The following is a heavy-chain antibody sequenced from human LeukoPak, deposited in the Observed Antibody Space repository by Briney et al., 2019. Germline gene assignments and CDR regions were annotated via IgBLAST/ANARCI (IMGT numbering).Heavy chain of an antibody. CDR1: GFTFSSYA. CDR3: ARAGPPAAGRPYYYYGMDV. CDR2: IYSGGNT. V-gene: IGHV3-66*01. D-gene: IGHD6-13*01. J-gene: IGHJ6*01. Sequence: PGGSLRLSCAASGFTFSSYAMSWVRQAPGKGLEWVSVIYSGGNTDYADSVKGRFTISRDDSKNTLYLQMNSLRAGDTAVYYCARAGPPAAGRPYYYYGMDV.